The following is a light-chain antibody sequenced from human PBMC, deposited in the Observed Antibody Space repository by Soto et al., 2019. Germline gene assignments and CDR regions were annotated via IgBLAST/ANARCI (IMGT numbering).Light chain of an antibody. V-gene: IGLV2-8*01. J-gene: IGLJ1*01. CDR2: EVS. CDR3: TSYSGSNTPYV. CDR1: SSDVGCYNY. Sequence: QSVLTQPPSASGSPGQSVTSSCTGTSSDVGCYNYVSWYQHHPGKAPKLMISEVSNRPSGVPDRFSGSKSGNTASLTVSGLQADDEADYYCTSYSGSNTPYVFGTGTKVTVL.